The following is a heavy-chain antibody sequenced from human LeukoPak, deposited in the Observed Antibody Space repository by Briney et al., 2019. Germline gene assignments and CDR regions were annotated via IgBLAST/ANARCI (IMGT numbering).Heavy chain of an antibody. CDR1: GSTFSYYW. J-gene: IGHJ3*02. V-gene: IGHV3-7*02. CDR2: IKQDGSEK. D-gene: IGHD6-6*01. CDR3: ARGDSYSSPDDAFDI. Sequence: GGSLRLSCAAWGSTFSYYWMDSVRQAPGKGLEWVASIKQDGSEKYYVDSVKGRFTISRDNAKNSLFLQMNSLRAEDTAVYYCARGDSYSSPDDAFDIWGQGTMVTVSS.